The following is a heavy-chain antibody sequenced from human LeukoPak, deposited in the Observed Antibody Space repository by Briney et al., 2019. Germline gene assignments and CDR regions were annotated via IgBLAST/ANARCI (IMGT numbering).Heavy chain of an antibody. CDR3: AIVVSGYYPD. J-gene: IGHJ4*02. CDR2: MNPNSGNT. CDR1: GYTFTRYD. Sequence: ASVKLSYKASGYTFTRYDTNWVRQATGQGLEWVGWMNPNSGNTGYAQKFQGRVTITRNTSISTAYMELSSLRSEDAAVYYCAIVVSGYYPDWGQGTLVTVSS. V-gene: IGHV1-8*03. D-gene: IGHD5-12*01.